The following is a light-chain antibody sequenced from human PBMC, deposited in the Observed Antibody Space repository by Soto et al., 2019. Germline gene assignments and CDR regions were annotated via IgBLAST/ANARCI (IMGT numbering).Light chain of an antibody. J-gene: IGKJ4*01. CDR1: ESISDY. V-gene: IGKV1-39*01. CDR3: QQTFSNLLS. Sequence: IQLTQSPSSLSASVGDRVTIACRASESISDYLNWYQHKPGEAPKVLVYSASTLRGGVPSRFSGTGSGTEFTLTISSLQPEDVATYYCQQTFSNLLSFCGGTKVEIK. CDR2: SAS.